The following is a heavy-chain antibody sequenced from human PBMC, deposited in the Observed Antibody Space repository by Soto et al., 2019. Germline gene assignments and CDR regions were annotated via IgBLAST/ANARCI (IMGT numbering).Heavy chain of an antibody. D-gene: IGHD3-22*01. V-gene: IGHV3-30*18. CDR3: AKDLYDSSGYYDY. Sequence: PGGSLRLSCAASGFTFSSYGMHWVRQAPGKGLEWVAVISYDGSNKYYADSVKGRFTISRDNSKNTLYLQMNSLRAEDTAVHYCAKDLYDSSGYYDYWGQGTLVTVSS. CDR2: ISYDGSNK. J-gene: IGHJ4*02. CDR1: GFTFSSYG.